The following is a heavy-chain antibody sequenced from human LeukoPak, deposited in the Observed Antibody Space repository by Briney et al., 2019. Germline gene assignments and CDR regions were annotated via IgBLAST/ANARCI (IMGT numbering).Heavy chain of an antibody. V-gene: IGHV1-2*02. D-gene: IGHD2-2*02. CDR1: GYTFTDYF. CDR3: ARAGLSSGYCSSTSCYRQGWFDP. Sequence: ASVKVSCKASGYTFTDYFMNWVRQAPGQGLEWMGWINPNSGGTNYAQKFQGRVTMTRDTSISTAYMELSRLRSDDTAVYYCARAGLSSGYCSSTSCYRQGWFDPWGQGTLVTVSS. CDR2: INPNSGGT. J-gene: IGHJ5*02.